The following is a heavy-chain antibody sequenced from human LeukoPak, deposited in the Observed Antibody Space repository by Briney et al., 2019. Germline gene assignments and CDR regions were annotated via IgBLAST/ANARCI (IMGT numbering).Heavy chain of an antibody. D-gene: IGHD3-22*01. V-gene: IGHV3-9*01. Sequence: PGKSLRLSCAASGFTFDDYAMHWVRQPPGKGLEWVAAITWNSDDRVYADSVKGRFTISRDNAQNSLYLQMNRPRPEDTALYYCAKGGPYYDYPTDSWGQGTLVTVSS. CDR2: ITWNSDDR. CDR3: AKGGPYYDYPTDS. J-gene: IGHJ4*02. CDR1: GFTFDDYA.